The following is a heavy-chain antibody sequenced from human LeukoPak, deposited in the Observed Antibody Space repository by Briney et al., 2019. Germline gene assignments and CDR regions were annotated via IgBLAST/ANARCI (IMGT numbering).Heavy chain of an antibody. CDR1: GFTFAIYA. CDR3: ARDLVGGWDDSSGYYYGYFDY. D-gene: IGHD3-22*01. Sequence: PGGSLRLSCAASGFTFAIYAMHWVRQAPGKGLEGVAVISYDGNNKYYADSVKGRLTSSRDNSKNTLYLQMNSLRAEDTAVYYCARDLVGGWDDSSGYYYGYFDYWGQGTLVTVST. CDR2: ISYDGNNK. J-gene: IGHJ4*02. V-gene: IGHV3-30-3*01.